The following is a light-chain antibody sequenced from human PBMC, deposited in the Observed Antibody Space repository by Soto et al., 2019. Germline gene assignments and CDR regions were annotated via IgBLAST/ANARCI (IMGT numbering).Light chain of an antibody. J-gene: IGKJ5*01. CDR3: QQRSNWPPT. V-gene: IGKV3D-11*02. CDR2: DAS. CDR1: QSISSN. Sequence: EIVLTQSPATLSVSPGERATLSCRASQSISSNLAWYQQKPGQAPRLLIYDASNRATGIPARFSGSGPGTDFTLTISSLEPEDFAVYYCQQRSNWPPTFGQGTRLEIK.